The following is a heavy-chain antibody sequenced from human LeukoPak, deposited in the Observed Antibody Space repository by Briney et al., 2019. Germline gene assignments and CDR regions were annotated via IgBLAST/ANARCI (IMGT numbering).Heavy chain of an antibody. CDR1: GFTFSNAW. Sequence: GGSLRLSCAASGFTFSNAWMNWVRQAPGKGLEWVSYISSSSSTIYYADSVKGRFTISRDNAKNLLYLQMNSLRDEDTAVYYCAPHRDGSYPFDYWGQGTLVTVSS. V-gene: IGHV3-48*02. D-gene: IGHD1-26*01. J-gene: IGHJ4*02. CDR2: ISSSSSTI. CDR3: APHRDGSYPFDY.